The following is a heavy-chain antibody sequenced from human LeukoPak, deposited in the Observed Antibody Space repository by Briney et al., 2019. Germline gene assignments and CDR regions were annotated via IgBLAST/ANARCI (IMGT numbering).Heavy chain of an antibody. CDR3: ARVPQWQLWNDFYYYMDV. V-gene: IGHV4-59*02. J-gene: IGHJ6*03. CDR2: IFHDGVT. D-gene: IGHD5-18*01. CDR1: GASVGDNH. Sequence: SEALSLTCSESGASVGDNHWRWIRPAAAKGVEWIGNIFHDGVTDYTPSFKRRVTMLPDTSEDQFSLRLTSVSAADTAVYYCARVPQWQLWNDFYYYMDVWGRGTTVTVSS.